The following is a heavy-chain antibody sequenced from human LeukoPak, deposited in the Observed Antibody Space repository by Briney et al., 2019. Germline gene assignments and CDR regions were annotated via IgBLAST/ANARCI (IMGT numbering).Heavy chain of an antibody. J-gene: IGHJ4*02. V-gene: IGHV3-7*01. CDR1: GFTFSGDW. Sequence: GGSLRLSCAASGFTFSGDWMSWVRQAPGKGLGWVASIKQEGSEKYYVDSVKGRFTISRDNAKNSLYLQMNSLRAEDTAAYYCVRDLYRIVVVPHYFDYWGQGTLVTVSA. D-gene: IGHD3-22*01. CDR2: IKQEGSEK. CDR3: VRDLYRIVVVPHYFDY.